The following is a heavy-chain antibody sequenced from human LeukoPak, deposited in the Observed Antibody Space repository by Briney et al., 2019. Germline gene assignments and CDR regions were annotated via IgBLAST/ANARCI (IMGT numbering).Heavy chain of an antibody. Sequence: AGGSLRLSCAASGFTFSDHYIDWVRQAPGKGLEWVARTRNKVNSYTTAYAASVTGRFTVPRDDSSNSVYLQMNSLKIEDTAVYYCARSMYGEGRRIIDFDYWGQGSLLTVSS. CDR3: ARSMYGEGRRIIDFDY. D-gene: IGHD4/OR15-4a*01. CDR2: TRNKVNSYTT. J-gene: IGHJ4*02. V-gene: IGHV3-72*01. CDR1: GFTFSDHY.